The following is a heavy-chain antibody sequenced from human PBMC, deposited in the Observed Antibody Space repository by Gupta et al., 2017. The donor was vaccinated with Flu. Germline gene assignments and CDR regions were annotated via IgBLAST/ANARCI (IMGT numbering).Heavy chain of an antibody. CDR2: INHSGKSA. Sequence: AASGFTVSSSYLQWDRQAPGKGLVSVSRINHSGKSATYADSGKRRFSTASNNATNTLYLQMNSLGDDDTAVDDYATVTHGCWGQGTLVTVS. CDR1: GFTVSSSY. D-gene: IGHD4-17*01. J-gene: IGHJ4*02. CDR3: ATVTHGC. V-gene: IGHV3-74*03.